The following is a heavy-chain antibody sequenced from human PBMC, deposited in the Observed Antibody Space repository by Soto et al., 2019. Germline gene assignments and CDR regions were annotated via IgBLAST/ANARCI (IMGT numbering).Heavy chain of an antibody. CDR1: GYTFTSYG. CDR2: ISAYNGNT. J-gene: IGHJ5*02. V-gene: IGHV1-18*04. Sequence: SMKISCKASGYTFTSYGISWVRPAPGQGLEWMGWISAYNGNTNYAQKLQGRVTMTTDTSTSTAYMELRSLRSDDTAVYYCARDGYYDSSGYSWGQGNLVPVAS. D-gene: IGHD3-22*01. CDR3: ARDGYYDSSGYS.